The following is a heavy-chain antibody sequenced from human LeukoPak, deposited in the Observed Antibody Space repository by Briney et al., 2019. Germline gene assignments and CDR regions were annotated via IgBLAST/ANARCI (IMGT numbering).Heavy chain of an antibody. CDR2: IYPGDSDT. CDR3: ARRNDILTGYLYYFDY. V-gene: IGHV5-51*07. J-gene: IGHJ4*02. CDR1: GYSFTSYW. D-gene: IGHD3-9*01. Sequence: GESLKISCKGSGYSFTSYWIGWVHQMPGKGLEWMGIIYPGDSDTRYSPSFQGQVTISADKSISTAYLQWSSLEASDTAMYYCARRNDILTGYLYYFDYWGQGTLVTVSS.